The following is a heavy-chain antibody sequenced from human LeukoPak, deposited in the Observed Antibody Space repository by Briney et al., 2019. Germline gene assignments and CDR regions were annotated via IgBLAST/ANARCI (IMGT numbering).Heavy chain of an antibody. CDR1: GFSFSIHI. D-gene: IGHD6-13*01. CDR3: AKLPGIAAAGYNFDY. Sequence: GGSLLLSCAASGFSFSIHIMNWVRQAPGKGLEWVSSISSSSNYIYYTDSVKGRFTISRDNAKNSLYLQMNSLRAEDTAVYYCAKLPGIAAAGYNFDYWGQGTLVTVSS. CDR2: ISSSSNYI. V-gene: IGHV3-21*01. J-gene: IGHJ4*02.